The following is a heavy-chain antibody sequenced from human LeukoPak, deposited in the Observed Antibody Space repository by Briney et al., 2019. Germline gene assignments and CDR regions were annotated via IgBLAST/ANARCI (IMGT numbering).Heavy chain of an antibody. V-gene: IGHV4-39*07. CDR1: GGSISSSSYY. CDR3: ASFWRYSSSWYGYY. D-gene: IGHD6-13*01. J-gene: IGHJ4*02. CDR2: ISNSGST. Sequence: SETLSLTCTVSGGSISSSSYYWGWIRQPPGKGLEWIGSISNSGSTYYNPSLKSRVTISVDTSNNQFSLKLSSVTAADTAVYYCASFWRYSSSWYGYYWGQGTLSPSPQ.